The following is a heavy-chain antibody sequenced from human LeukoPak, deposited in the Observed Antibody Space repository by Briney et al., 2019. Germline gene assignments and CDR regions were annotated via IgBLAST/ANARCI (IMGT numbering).Heavy chain of an antibody. CDR1: GGSISSSSYY. CDR3: ARVVGIVLMVYAIPPPLFDY. Sequence: SETLSLTCTVSGGSISSSSYYWGWVRQPPGKGLEWIGSIYYSGSTYYNPSLKSRVTISVDTSKNQFSLKLSSVTAADTAVYYCARVVGIVLMVYAIPPPLFDYWGQGTLVTVSS. V-gene: IGHV4-39*01. J-gene: IGHJ4*02. CDR2: IYYSGST. D-gene: IGHD2-8*01.